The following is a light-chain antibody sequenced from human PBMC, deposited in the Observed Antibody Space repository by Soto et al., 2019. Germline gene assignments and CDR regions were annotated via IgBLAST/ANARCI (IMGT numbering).Light chain of an antibody. CDR3: QQYNNWPYT. CDR2: GAS. Sequence: EIVMTQSPATLSVSPGERATLSCRASQSVSSYLAWYQEKPGQAPRLLIDGASTRATGIAARFSGSGSGTEFTLTISSLQSEDFAVYYCQQYNNWPYTFGQGTKLEIK. J-gene: IGKJ2*01. V-gene: IGKV3-15*01. CDR1: QSVSSY.